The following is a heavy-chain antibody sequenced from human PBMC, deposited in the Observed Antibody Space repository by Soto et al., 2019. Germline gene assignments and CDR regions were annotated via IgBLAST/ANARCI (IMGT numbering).Heavy chain of an antibody. CDR2: MNPINGAT. Sequence: ASVNVSCKSSGYDFTAYYINWVRQASGQGLECMGWMNPINGATGSARRFQGRVSMTRNTATGTAYLELTSLGSDDTAVYYCGRGPSPRAPAGGTPYYYAMDVWGQGTTVTVSS. V-gene: IGHV1-8*02. D-gene: IGHD6-13*01. J-gene: IGHJ6*02. CDR1: GYDFTAYY. CDR3: GRGPSPRAPAGGTPYYYAMDV.